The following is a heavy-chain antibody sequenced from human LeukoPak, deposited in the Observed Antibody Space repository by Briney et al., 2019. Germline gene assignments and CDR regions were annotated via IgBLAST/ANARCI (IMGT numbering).Heavy chain of an antibody. V-gene: IGHV1-8*01. J-gene: IGHJ3*02. CDR1: GYTFSSYD. CDR3: ARVPPHHNGITYYSATPVI. Sequence: GASVKACCTASGYTFSSYDINWGRQAPGQGLEWMGWMDPISGNTGYAQKFQGRVTLTRHTSMGTAYMEMSSLRSDDTAVYFCARVPPHHNGITYYSATPVIRGQGTWLTVS. D-gene: IGHD2-15*01. CDR2: MDPISGNT.